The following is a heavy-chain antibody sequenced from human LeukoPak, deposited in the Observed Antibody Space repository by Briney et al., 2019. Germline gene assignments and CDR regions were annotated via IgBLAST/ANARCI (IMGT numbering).Heavy chain of an antibody. CDR1: GGSISSGGYY. D-gene: IGHD6-19*01. V-gene: IGHV4-31*03. CDR3: ARARGSSSGWGHYYYSLDV. J-gene: IGHJ6*02. CDR2: IYYSGST. Sequence: SQTLSLTCTVSGGSISSGGYYWSWIRQHPGKGLEWIGYIYYSGSTYYNPSLKSRVTISVDTSKNQFSLKLSSVTAADTSVFYCARARGSSSGWGHYYYSLDVWGQGTTVTVSS.